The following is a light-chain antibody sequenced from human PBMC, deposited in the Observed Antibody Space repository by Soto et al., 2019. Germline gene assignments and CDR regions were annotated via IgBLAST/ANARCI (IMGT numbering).Light chain of an antibody. CDR3: ATWDGGLSGPFV. V-gene: IGLV1-44*01. CDR2: TTN. CDR1: NSNIGSDI. Sequence: QSVLTQPPSASGTPGQRATISCCGSNSNIGSDIVNCYQLLPGAAPEVLINTTNQRPSGVPERFSGSKSGTSASLAISGLRSEDGANSSCATWDGGLSGPFVFGTGTKVTVL. J-gene: IGLJ1*01.